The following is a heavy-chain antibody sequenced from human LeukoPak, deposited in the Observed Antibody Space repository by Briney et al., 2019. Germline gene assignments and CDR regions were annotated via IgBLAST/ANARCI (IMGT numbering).Heavy chain of an antibody. J-gene: IGHJ4*02. CDR1: GFTFSSYG. V-gene: IGHV3-23*01. CDR2: ISGSGGST. Sequence: GGSLRLSCAASGFTFSSYGMSWVRQAPGKGLEWVSSISGSGGSTYYADSVKGRFTISRDNSKNTLYLQMNSLRAEDTAVYYCAVVVPAVMMAYWGQGTLVTVSS. CDR3: AVVVPAVMMAY. D-gene: IGHD2-2*01.